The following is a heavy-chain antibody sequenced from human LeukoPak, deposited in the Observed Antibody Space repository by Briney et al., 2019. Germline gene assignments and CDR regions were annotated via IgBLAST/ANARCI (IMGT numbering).Heavy chain of an antibody. V-gene: IGHV1-69*05. CDR2: IIPIFGTA. Sequence: SVKVSCKASGGTFSSYAISWVRQAPGQGLEWMGGIIPIFGTANYAQKFQGRVTITTDESTSTAYMELNSLRSEDTAVYYCARGIAAAGPGAFDIWGQGTMVTVSS. D-gene: IGHD6-13*01. CDR1: GGTFSSYA. CDR3: ARGIAAAGPGAFDI. J-gene: IGHJ3*02.